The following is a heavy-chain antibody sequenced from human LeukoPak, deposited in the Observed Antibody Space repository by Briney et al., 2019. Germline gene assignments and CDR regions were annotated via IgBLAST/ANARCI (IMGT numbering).Heavy chain of an antibody. V-gene: IGHV6-1*01. CDR1: GDSVSSNSAA. CDR2: TYYRSKWYN. J-gene: IGHJ6*02. CDR3: AREVVVPAAMGYYYYYGMDV. Sequence: SQTLSLTCAISGDSVSSNSAAWNWIRQSPSRGLEWLGRTYYRSKWYNDYAVSVKSRITISPDTSKNQFSLQLNSVTPEDTAVYYCAREVVVPAAMGYYYYYGMDVWGQGTTVTVSS. D-gene: IGHD2-2*01.